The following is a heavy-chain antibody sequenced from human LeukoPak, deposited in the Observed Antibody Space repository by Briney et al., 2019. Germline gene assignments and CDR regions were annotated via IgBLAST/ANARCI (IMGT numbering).Heavy chain of an antibody. V-gene: IGHV1-18*01. CDR2: ISAYNGNT. CDR3: ARILRGTIFGVVKFPLDY. CDR1: GYTFTSYG. Sequence: ASVKVSCKASGYTFTSYGISWVRQAPGQGLEWMGWISAYNGNTNYAQKLQGRVTMTTDTSTSTAYMELRSPRSDDTAVYYCARILRGTIFGVVKFPLDYWGQGTLVTVSS. D-gene: IGHD3-3*01. J-gene: IGHJ4*02.